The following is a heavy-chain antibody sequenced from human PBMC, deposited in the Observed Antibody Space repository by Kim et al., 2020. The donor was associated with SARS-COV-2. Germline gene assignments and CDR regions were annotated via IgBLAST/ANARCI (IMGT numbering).Heavy chain of an antibody. CDR3: AKDIKVGEYSSSSTDH. CDR2: IGGDGGPT. V-gene: IGHV3-43*02. Sequence: GWSLRLSCATSVFIFDDYAMHWIRQPPGKGLQWVSFIGGDGGPTSYANSVKGRFTITRDKSKNSLYLQMDSLTTDDTGFYYCAKDIKVGEYSSSSTDHWGQGHLVTGSS. J-gene: IGHJ4*02. D-gene: IGHD6-6*01. CDR1: VFIFDDYA.